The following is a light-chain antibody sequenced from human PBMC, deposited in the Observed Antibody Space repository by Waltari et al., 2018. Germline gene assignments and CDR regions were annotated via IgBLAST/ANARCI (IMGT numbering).Light chain of an antibody. Sequence: IVLTQSPATLSLSPGESATLSCRASQSVGSYLAWYQHKPGQAPRLLIYDASNRATGIPARFSGSGSGTDFTLTISSLEPEDFAVYHCQQRSNMYTFGQGTKLEIK. CDR2: DAS. CDR1: QSVGSY. J-gene: IGKJ2*01. CDR3: QQRSNMYT. V-gene: IGKV3-11*01.